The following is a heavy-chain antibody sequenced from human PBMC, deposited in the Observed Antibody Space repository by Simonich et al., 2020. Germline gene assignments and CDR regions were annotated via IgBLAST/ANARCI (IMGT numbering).Heavy chain of an antibody. CDR1: GYTFTGDY. V-gene: IGHV1-2*02. D-gene: IGHD6-6*01. Sequence: QVQLVQSGAEVKKPGASVKVSCKASGYTFTGDYMHWVRQAPGQGFEWMGWINPNSGGTNSAQKFQGRVTMTRDTSISTAYMELSRLRSDDTAVYYCARARLYSSSHAFDIWGQGTMVTVSS. CDR2: INPNSGGT. CDR3: ARARLYSSSHAFDI. J-gene: IGHJ3*02.